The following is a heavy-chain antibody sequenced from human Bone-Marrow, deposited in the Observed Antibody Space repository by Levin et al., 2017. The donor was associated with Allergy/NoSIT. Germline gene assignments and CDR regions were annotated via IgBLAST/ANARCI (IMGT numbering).Heavy chain of an antibody. D-gene: IGHD1-1*01. CDR2: ISSSGSTI. V-gene: IGHV3-11*01. CDR1: GFTFSDYY. Sequence: GESLKISCAASGFTFSDYYMSWIRQAPGKGLEWVSYISSSGSTIYYADSVKGRFTISRDNAKNSLYLQMNSLRAEDTAVYYCARDEGGWNDGYYYYGMDVWGQGTTVTVSS. CDR3: ARDEGGWNDGYYYYGMDV. J-gene: IGHJ6*02.